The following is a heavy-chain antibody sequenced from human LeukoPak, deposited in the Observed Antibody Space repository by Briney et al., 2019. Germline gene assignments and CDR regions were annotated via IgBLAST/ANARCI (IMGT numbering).Heavy chain of an antibody. CDR2: IYPGDSDT. CDR3: ARRDYYDSSGYFFDY. Sequence: GESLKISCKGSGYSFTSYWIGWVRQMPGKGLEWMRIIYPGDSDTTYSPSFQGQVTISADKSISTAYLQWSSLKAADTAMYYCARRDYYDSSGYFFDYWGQGTLVTVSS. D-gene: IGHD3-22*01. CDR1: GYSFTSYW. J-gene: IGHJ4*02. V-gene: IGHV5-51*01.